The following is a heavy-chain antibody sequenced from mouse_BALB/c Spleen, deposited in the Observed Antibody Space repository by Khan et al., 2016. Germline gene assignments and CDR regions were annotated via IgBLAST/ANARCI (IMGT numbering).Heavy chain of an antibody. Sequence: QVQLQQSGTELPTLGASAKLSRKASGYNYTDYHLHWVQQRTGQGPEWLGEIFPGSGITSYNEKLKGKASLTAATSSSTAYLQLTSLPYEASTHSFTVTAAPTSARSPAPTSMQLSSLTTEDSTVYFCARAYYSYFAMDYGGRGVAVTVSS. CDR3: VTAAPTSARSPAPTSMQLSSLTTEDSTVYFCARAYYSYFAMDY. J-gene: IGHJ4*01. CDR2: IFPGSGIT. CDR1: GYNYTDYH. V-gene: IGHV1-77*01. D-gene: IGHD1-1*01.